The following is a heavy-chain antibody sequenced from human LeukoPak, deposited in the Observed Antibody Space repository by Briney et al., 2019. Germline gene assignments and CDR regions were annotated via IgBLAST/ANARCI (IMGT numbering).Heavy chain of an antibody. V-gene: IGHV3-30*18. CDR3: AKDVLRFLECLDY. CDR1: GFTFSSYG. D-gene: IGHD3-3*01. CDR2: ISYDGSNK. Sequence: GGSLRLSCAASGFTFSSYGMHLVRRAPGKGLEWVAVISYDGSNKYYADSVKGRFTISRDNSKNTLYLQMNSLRAEDTAVYYCAKDVLRFLECLDYWGQGTLVTVSS. J-gene: IGHJ4*02.